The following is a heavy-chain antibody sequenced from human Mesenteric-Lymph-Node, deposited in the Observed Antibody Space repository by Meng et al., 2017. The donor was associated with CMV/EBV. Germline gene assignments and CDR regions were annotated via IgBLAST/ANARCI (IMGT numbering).Heavy chain of an antibody. J-gene: IGHJ6*02. CDR2: IIPILGTS. D-gene: IGHD5-24*01. CDR1: GYTFTTYG. CDR3: ARARMAYYNYYAMDV. Sequence: GYTFTTYGISWVRQAPGQGLEWMGGIIPILGTSNYAQKFQGRVTITTDESTSTAYMDLSSLRSEDTAVYYCARARMAYYNYYAMDVWGQGTTVTVSS. V-gene: IGHV1-69*05.